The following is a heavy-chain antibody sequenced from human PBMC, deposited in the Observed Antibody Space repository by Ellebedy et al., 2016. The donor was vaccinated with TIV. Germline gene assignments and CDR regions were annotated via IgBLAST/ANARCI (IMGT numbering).Heavy chain of an antibody. CDR2: IKQDGSET. D-gene: IGHD2-2*02. CDR3: ARSPYTGYSDLGFDY. J-gene: IGHJ4*02. Sequence: GESLKISCAASGFTFINYWMSWVRQAPGKGLEWVANIKQDGSETYYVASVKGRFTISRDNAKNSLYLQMNSLRADDTAVYYCARSPYTGYSDLGFDYWGQGSLVTVSS. V-gene: IGHV3-7*01. CDR1: GFTFINYW.